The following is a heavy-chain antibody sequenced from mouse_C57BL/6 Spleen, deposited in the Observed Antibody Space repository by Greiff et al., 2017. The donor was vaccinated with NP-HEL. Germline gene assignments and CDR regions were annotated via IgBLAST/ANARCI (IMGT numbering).Heavy chain of an antibody. CDR2: IYPGDGDT. CDR3: ARGGITTVVAHFDY. D-gene: IGHD1-1*01. J-gene: IGHJ2*01. V-gene: IGHV1-80*01. Sequence: QVQLQQSGPELVKPGASVKISCKASGYAFSSSWMNWVKQRPGKGLEWIGRIYPGDGDTNYNGKFKGKATLTADKSSSTAYMQLSSLTSEDSAVYFCARGGITTVVAHFDYWGQGTTLTVSS. CDR1: GYAFSSSW.